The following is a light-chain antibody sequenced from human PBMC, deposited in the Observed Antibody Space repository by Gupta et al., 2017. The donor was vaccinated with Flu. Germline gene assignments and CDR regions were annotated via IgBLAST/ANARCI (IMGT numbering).Light chain of an antibody. CDR2: DAS. Sequence: DIQMTQSPSSLPASVGDRVTFTCQASQDINNYLNWYQQKGGKAPKLLIYDASNLETGVPARFSGGGSGTDFTFTISSLQPEDFATYYCQQYEDVPFTFGQGTTLDIK. CDR3: QQYEDVPFT. CDR1: QDINNY. J-gene: IGKJ2*01. V-gene: IGKV1-33*01.